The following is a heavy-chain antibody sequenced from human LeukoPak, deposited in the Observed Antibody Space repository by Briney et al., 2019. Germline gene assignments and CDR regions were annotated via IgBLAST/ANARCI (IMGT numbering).Heavy chain of an antibody. CDR3: AKGGQWLRSDY. Sequence: GGSLRLSCAASGFTFSSYAMTWVRQAPGKGLEWVSAISGSGGSTYYADSVKGRFTISRDNSKNTLYLQINSLRAEDTAVYYCAKGGQWLRSDYWGQGTLVTVSS. J-gene: IGHJ4*02. D-gene: IGHD5-12*01. CDR2: ISGSGGST. CDR1: GFTFSSYA. V-gene: IGHV3-23*01.